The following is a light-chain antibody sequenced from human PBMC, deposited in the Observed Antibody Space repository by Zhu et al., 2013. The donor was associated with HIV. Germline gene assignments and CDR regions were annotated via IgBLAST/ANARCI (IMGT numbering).Light chain of an antibody. CDR3: TQALQLPLT. Sequence: DIVMTQTPLSLSVTPGQPASISCKSSQSLLHTDGKTYLSWYLQKAGQSPRLLIYEISNRFSGVAERFSGSGSGTDFTLRISRVEADDVGIYYCTQALQLPLTFGGGTKVEIK. J-gene: IGKJ4*01. V-gene: IGKV2-29*03. CDR1: QSLLHTDGKTY. CDR2: EIS.